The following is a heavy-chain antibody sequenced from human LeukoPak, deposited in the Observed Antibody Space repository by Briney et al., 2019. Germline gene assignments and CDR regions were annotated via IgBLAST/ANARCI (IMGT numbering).Heavy chain of an antibody. CDR1: GGPNKGLY. CDR2: IHYSGST. V-gene: IGHV4-59*08. D-gene: IGHD3-10*01. Sequence: SDTLSLIYSVWGGPNKGLYWLWAPEPPGTGLEDISCIHYSGSTNYNPSLKCRVTMSVDTSNDQFSLKLSSVTAADTAVYYWARYGSRNYYPYDYWGQGTLVTVSS. J-gene: IGHJ4*02. CDR3: ARYGSRNYYPYDY.